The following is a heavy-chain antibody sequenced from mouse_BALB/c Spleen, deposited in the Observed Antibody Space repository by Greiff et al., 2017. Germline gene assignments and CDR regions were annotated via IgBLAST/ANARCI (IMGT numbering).Heavy chain of an antibody. J-gene: IGHJ4*01. CDR2: ISYSGST. CDR1: GDSITSGY. CDR3: ARWGNDGYYYAMDY. Sequence: EVKLVESGPSLVKPSQTLSLTCSVTGDSITSGYWNWIRKFPGNKLEYMGYISYSGSTYYNPSLKSRISITRDTSKNQYYLQLNSVTTEDTATYYCARWGNDGYYYAMDYWGQGTSVTVSS. V-gene: IGHV3-8*02. D-gene: IGHD2-3*01.